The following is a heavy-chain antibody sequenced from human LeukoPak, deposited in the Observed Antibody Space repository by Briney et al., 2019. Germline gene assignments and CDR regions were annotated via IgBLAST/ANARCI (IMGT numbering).Heavy chain of an antibody. CDR2: IYYSGST. CDR3: ARLQAGHFDY. D-gene: IGHD3-10*01. Sequence: SETLSLTCTVSGGSISSSSYYWGWIRQPPWKGLEWIGSIYYSGSTYYNPSLKSRVTISVDTSKNQFSLKLSSVTAADTAVYYCARLQAGHFDYWGQGTLVTVSS. V-gene: IGHV4-39*01. CDR1: GGSISSSSYY. J-gene: IGHJ4*02.